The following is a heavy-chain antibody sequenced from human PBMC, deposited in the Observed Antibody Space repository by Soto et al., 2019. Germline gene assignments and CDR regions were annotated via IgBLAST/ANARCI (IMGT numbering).Heavy chain of an antibody. CDR2: ISSNGGST. CDR3: AREVTPYYDFWSASIEDAFDI. CDR1: GFTFSSYA. D-gene: IGHD3-3*01. J-gene: IGHJ3*02. V-gene: IGHV3-64*01. Sequence: GGSLRLSCAASGFTFSSYAMHWVRQAPGKGLEYVSAISSNGGSTYYANSVKGRFTISRDNSKNTLYLQMGSLRAEDMAVYYCAREVTPYYDFWSASIEDAFDIWGQGTMVTVSS.